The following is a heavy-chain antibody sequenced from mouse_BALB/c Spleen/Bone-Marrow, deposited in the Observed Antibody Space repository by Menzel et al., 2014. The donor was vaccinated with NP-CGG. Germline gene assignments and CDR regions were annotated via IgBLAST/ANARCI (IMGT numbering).Heavy chain of an antibody. J-gene: IGHJ2*01. V-gene: IGHV1-14*01. CDR1: GYTFINYV. Sequence: EVRLVRTGRKPVKSRASLKMSCKASGYTFINYVMHWVKQKPGQGLEWIGYINPYYDVTKYNEKFKGKATLTSDKSSSTAYMELSSLTSEDSAVYYCARGVDFDYWGQGTTLTVSS. CDR3: ARGVDFDY. CDR2: INPYYDVT.